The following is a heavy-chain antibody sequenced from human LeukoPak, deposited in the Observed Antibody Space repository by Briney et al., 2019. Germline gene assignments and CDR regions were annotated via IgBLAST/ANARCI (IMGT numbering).Heavy chain of an antibody. CDR2: ISYDGSNK. CDR1: GFTFSSYA. V-gene: IGHV3-30*04. Sequence: PGRSLRLSCAASGFTFSSYAMHWVRQAPGKGLEWVAVISYDGSNKYYADSVKGRFTISRDNSKNTLYLQMNSLRAEDTAVYYCARERAVRYPPDYWGQGTLVTVSS. CDR3: ARERAVRYPPDY. D-gene: IGHD3-16*02. J-gene: IGHJ4*02.